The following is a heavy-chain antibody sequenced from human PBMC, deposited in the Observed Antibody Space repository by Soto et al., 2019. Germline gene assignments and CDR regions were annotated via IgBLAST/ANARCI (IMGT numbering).Heavy chain of an antibody. D-gene: IGHD6-19*01. Sequence: SETLSLTCAVSGGSISSSNWWSWVRQPPGKGLEWIGEIYHSGSTNYNPSLKSRVTISVDTSKNQFSLKLSSVTAADTAVYYCASKSIAVAGSAYYYGMDVWGQGTTVTVSS. CDR1: GGSISSSNW. CDR2: IYHSGST. J-gene: IGHJ6*02. CDR3: ASKSIAVAGSAYYYGMDV. V-gene: IGHV4-4*02.